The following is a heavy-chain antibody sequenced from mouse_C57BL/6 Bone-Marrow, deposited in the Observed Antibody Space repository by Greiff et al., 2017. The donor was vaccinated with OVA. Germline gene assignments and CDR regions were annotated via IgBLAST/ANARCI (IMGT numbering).Heavy chain of an antibody. CDR1: GYTFTSYG. CDR2: IYPRSGNT. CDR3: ARWDGYHSYYAMDY. V-gene: IGHV1-81*01. D-gene: IGHD2-3*01. J-gene: IGHJ4*01. Sequence: QVQLKQSGAELARPGASVKLSCKASGYTFTSYGISWVKQRTGQGLEWIGEIYPRSGNTYYNEKFKGKATLTADKSSSTAYMELRSLTSEDSAVYFCARWDGYHSYYAMDYWGQGTSVTVSS.